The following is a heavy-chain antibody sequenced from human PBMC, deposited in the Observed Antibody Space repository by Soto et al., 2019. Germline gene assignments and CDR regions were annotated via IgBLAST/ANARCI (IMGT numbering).Heavy chain of an antibody. CDR3: ARYGSWSYFDY. CDR1: GYTFTGYY. V-gene: IGHV1-2*02. D-gene: IGHD3-10*01. Sequence: ASVKVSCKASGYTFTGYYIHWVRQAPGQGLEWMGWINPNSGGTNYAQKFQGRVTMTRDTSISTAYMELSRLSSDDTAVYYCARYGSWSYFDYRGQVTLVTVSS. CDR2: INPNSGGT. J-gene: IGHJ4*02.